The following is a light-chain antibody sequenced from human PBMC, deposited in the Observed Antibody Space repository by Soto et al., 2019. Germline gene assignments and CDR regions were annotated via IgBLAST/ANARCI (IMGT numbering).Light chain of an antibody. Sequence: QSVLTQPPSESGTPGQRVTISCSGSSSNIGSNYVYWYQQLPGTAPKLLIYRNNQRPSGVPDRFSGSKSGTSASLAISGLRSEDEADYYCAAWDDSLRRVVFGGGTKLTVL. V-gene: IGLV1-47*01. J-gene: IGLJ2*01. CDR3: AAWDDSLRRVV. CDR2: RNN. CDR1: SSNIGSNY.